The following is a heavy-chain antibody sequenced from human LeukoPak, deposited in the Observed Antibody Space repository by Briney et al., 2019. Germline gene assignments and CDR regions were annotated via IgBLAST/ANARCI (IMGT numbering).Heavy chain of an antibody. V-gene: IGHV3-23*01. CDR2: ISGSGGST. D-gene: IGHD5-18*01. J-gene: IGHJ4*02. Sequence: PGGSLRLSCAASGFTFSSYAMSWVRQAPGKGLEWVSAISGSGGSTYYADSVKGRFTISRDNSKNTLYLQMNSLRAEDTAVYYCAKDLIGIRLWLSLDYWGQGTLVTVSS. CDR1: GFTFSSYA. CDR3: AKDLIGIRLWLSLDY.